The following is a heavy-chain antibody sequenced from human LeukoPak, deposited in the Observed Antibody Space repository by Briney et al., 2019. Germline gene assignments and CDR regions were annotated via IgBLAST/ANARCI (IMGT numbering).Heavy chain of an antibody. V-gene: IGHV3-23*01. CDR3: AKETSMIVVVITTDWYFDL. CDR1: GFTFSSYA. CDR2: ISGSGGST. J-gene: IGHJ2*01. Sequence: GGSLRLSCAASGFTFSSYAMSWVRQAPGKGLEWVSAISGSGGSTYYADSVKGRFTISRDNSKNTLYLQMNSLRAEDTAVYYCAKETSMIVVVITTDWYFDLWGRGTLSLSPQ. D-gene: IGHD3-22*01.